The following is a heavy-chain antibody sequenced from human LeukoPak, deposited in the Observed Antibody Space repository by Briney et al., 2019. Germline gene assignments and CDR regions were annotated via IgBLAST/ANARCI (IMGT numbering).Heavy chain of an antibody. CDR1: GFPFDDYG. CDR3: ASAGLTYGSGSYFVY. V-gene: IGHV3-20*04. J-gene: IGHJ4*02. CDR2: INWNGGST. D-gene: IGHD3-10*01. Sequence: GGSLRLSCAASGFPFDDYGMTWVRQAPGKGLEWVSGINWNGGSTGYADSVKGRFTISRDNAKNSPYLQMNSLRAEDTALYYCASAGLTYGSGSYFVYWGQGTLVTVSS.